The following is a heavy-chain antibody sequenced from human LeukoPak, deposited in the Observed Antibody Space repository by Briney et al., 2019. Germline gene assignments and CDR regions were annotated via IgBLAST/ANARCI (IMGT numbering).Heavy chain of an antibody. J-gene: IGHJ6*03. CDR2: INHSGST. Sequence: SETLSLTCAVYGGSFSGYYWSWIRQPPGKGLEWIGEINHSGSTNYNPSLKSRVTISVDTSKNQFSLKLSSVTAADTAVYYCARDLYRGGIQNFYYYMDVWGKGTTVTVSS. CDR3: ARDLYRGGIQNFYYYMDV. CDR1: GGSFSGYY. D-gene: IGHD5-18*01. V-gene: IGHV4-34*01.